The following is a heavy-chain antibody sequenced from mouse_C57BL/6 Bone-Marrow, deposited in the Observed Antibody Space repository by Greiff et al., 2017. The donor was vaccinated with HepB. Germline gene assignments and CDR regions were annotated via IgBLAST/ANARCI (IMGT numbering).Heavy chain of an antibody. J-gene: IGHJ1*03. D-gene: IGHD1-1*02. V-gene: IGHV1-4*01. Sequence: VQLVESGAELARPGASVKMSCKASGYTFTSYTMHWVKQRPGQGLEWIGYINPSSGYTKYNQKFKDKATLTADKSSSTAYMQLSSLTSEDSAVYYCARGWPWYFDVWGTGTTVTVSS. CDR2: INPSSGYT. CDR3: ARGWPWYFDV. CDR1: GYTFTSYT.